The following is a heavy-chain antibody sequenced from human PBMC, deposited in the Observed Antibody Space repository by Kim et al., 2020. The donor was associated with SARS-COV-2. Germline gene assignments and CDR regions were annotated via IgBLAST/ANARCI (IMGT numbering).Heavy chain of an antibody. J-gene: IGHJ4*02. CDR2: ISSNGADP. CDR3: AREGRHCSGTACYLFDY. V-gene: IGHV3-64*02. D-gene: IGHD2-2*01. CDR1: GFIFDTYA. Sequence: GGSLRLSCAASGFIFDTYAMHWVRQTPGRRLEYVSAISSNGADPYYADSVKGRFIISRDNSKNTMYLQMGNLRAEDMAVYYCAREGRHCSGTACYLFDYWGQGTLVTVSS.